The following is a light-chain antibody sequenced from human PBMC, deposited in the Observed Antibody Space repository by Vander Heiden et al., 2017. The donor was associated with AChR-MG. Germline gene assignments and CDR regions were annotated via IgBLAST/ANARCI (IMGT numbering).Light chain of an antibody. J-gene: IGKJ2*03. CDR3: QQSDSPPYS. CDR1: QNIRHF. Sequence: DIQMTQSPSSLSASLGDRVTITCRASQNIRHFVNWYQQKPGKAPNVLIFAATGLHGGVPSRFSASGSGTEFTLTISGLQLEDFASYYCQQSDSPPYSFGQGTTLEIK. CDR2: AAT. V-gene: IGKV1-39*01.